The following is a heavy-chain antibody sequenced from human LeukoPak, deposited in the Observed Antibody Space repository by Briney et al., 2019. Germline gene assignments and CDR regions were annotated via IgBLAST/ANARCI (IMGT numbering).Heavy chain of an antibody. CDR1: GGSINNYY. V-gene: IGHV4-4*07. D-gene: IGHD3-22*01. CDR2: IYTSGST. CDR3: ARLLGYYYDSSGWFDP. J-gene: IGHJ5*02. Sequence: PSETLSLTCTVSGGSINNYYWSWIRQPAGKGLEWIGRIYTSGSTYYNPSLKSRVTMSVDTSKNQFSLELSSVTAADTAVYYCARLLGYYYDSSGWFDPWGQGTLVTVSS.